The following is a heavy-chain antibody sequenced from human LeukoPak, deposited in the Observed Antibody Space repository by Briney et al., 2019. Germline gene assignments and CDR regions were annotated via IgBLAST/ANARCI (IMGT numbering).Heavy chain of an antibody. J-gene: IGHJ6*03. CDR2: INHSGST. CDR1: GGSFSGYY. Sequence: PSETLSLTCAVYGGSFSGYYWSWIRQPPGKGLEWIGEINHSGSTNYNPSLKSRVTISVDTSKNQFSLKLSSVTAADTAVYYCASPTGTIGGTGYYYYYYYTDVWGKGTTVTVSS. V-gene: IGHV4-34*01. D-gene: IGHD1-7*01. CDR3: ASPTGTIGGTGYYYYYYYTDV.